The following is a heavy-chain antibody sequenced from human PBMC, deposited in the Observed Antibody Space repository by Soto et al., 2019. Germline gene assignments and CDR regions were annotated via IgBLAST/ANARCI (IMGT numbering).Heavy chain of an antibody. V-gene: IGHV3-33*01. J-gene: IGHJ4*02. D-gene: IGHD1-1*01. CDR3: VRGYDRFDC. CDR2: IWYDGSNI. Sequence: QVQLVESGAGVVQPGRSLRLSCAASGFTFSSYGMHWVRQAPGKGLEWVAVIWYDGSNIYYADSVTSRFTISRDNFKKTLFLQMNSLRAEDTAVYYCVRGYDRFDCWGQGTRVTVSS. CDR1: GFTFSSYG.